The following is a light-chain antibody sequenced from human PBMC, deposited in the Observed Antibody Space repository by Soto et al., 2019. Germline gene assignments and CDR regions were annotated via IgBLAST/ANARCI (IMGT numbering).Light chain of an antibody. V-gene: IGKV3D-15*01. CDR1: QSVSSSY. Sequence: EIVFTQSPGTLSLSPGERATLSCRASQSVSSSYLAWYQQKPGQAPRILIYDASFRATGIPARFSGSGSGTEFTLTISSLQSEDFAVYYCQQYNNWPPVTFGQVA. CDR2: DAS. J-gene: IGKJ1*01. CDR3: QQYNNWPPVT.